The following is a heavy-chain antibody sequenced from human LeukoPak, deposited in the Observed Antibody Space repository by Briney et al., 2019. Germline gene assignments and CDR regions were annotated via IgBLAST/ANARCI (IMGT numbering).Heavy chain of an antibody. D-gene: IGHD5-12*01. CDR3: ARRLISGYGYMGAFDP. Sequence: GESLKISCKGSGYSFTSYWIGWVRQMPGKGPEWMGIIYPGDSNTRYSPSSQGQVTISADKSISTAYLQLSSLKASDTAMYYCARRLISGYGYMGAFDPWGQGTLVTVSS. CDR2: IYPGDSNT. J-gene: IGHJ5*02. CDR1: GYSFTSYW. V-gene: IGHV5-51*01.